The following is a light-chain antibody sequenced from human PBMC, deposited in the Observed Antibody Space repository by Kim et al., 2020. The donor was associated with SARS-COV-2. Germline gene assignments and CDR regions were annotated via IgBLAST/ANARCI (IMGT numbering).Light chain of an antibody. J-gene: IGKJ2*01. CDR1: QSVSSSF. Sequence: EIVLTQSPGTLSLSPGEGATLSCRASQSVSSSFLAWYQQKPGQAPRLLIYAASSRATGIPDRFSGSGSGTDFTLTISRLEPEDFAVYYCQQYGSSPYTFGQATKLEI. CDR2: AAS. V-gene: IGKV3-20*01. CDR3: QQYGSSPYT.